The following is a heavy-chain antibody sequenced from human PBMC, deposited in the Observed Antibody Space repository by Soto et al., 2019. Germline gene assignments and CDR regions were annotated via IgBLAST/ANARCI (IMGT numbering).Heavy chain of an antibody. Sequence: EVQLLESGGGLVQPGGSLRLSCAASGFTFSKYAMSWVRQAPGKGLEWVSAIRGSGTTTYSADYVRGRFTSSRDNSNNMLYLQMNSPSPEDTALYYCVKSVVETGGSSGWPWSLDSWGQGTLVTVSS. CDR3: VKSVVETGGSSGWPWSLDS. V-gene: IGHV3-23*01. D-gene: IGHD6-25*01. CDR2: IRGSGTTT. J-gene: IGHJ4*02. CDR1: GFTFSKYA.